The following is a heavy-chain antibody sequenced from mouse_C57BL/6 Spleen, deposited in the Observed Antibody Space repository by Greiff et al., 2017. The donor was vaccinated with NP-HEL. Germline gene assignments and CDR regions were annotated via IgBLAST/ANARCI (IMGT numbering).Heavy chain of an antibody. CDR2: ISSGGDYI. Sequence: EVKLMESGEGLVKPGGSLKLSCAASGFTFSSYAMSWVRQTPEKRLEWVAYISSGGDYIYYADTVKGRFTISRDNARNTLYLQMSSLKSEDTAMYYCTRDSYIYDGYSYYFDYWGQGTTLTVSS. CDR1: GFTFSSYA. CDR3: TRDSYIYDGYSYYFDY. V-gene: IGHV5-9-1*02. D-gene: IGHD2-3*01. J-gene: IGHJ2*01.